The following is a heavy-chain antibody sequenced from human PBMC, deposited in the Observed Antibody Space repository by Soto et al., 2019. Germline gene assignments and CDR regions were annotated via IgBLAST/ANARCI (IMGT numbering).Heavy chain of an antibody. D-gene: IGHD3-22*01. CDR2: ISYDGSNK. CDR3: AKDYLHYYDSSGYRPLDY. Sequence: VGSLRLSCAASGFTFSSYGMHWVRQAPGKGLEWVAVISYDGSNKYYADSVKGRFTISRDNSKNTLYLQMNSLRAGDTAVYYCAKDYLHYYDSSGYRPLDYWGQGTLVTVSS. V-gene: IGHV3-30*18. CDR1: GFTFSSYG. J-gene: IGHJ4*02.